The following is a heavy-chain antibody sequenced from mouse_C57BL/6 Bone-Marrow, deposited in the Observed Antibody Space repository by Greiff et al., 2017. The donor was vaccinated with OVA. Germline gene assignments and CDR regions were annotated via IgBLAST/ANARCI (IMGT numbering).Heavy chain of an antibody. V-gene: IGHV3-6*01. D-gene: IGHD1-1*02. CDR1: GYSITSGYY. J-gene: IGHJ4*01. Sequence: EVKLQQSGPGLVKPSQSLSLTCSVTGYSITSGYYWNWIRQFPGNNLEWMGYISYDGSNNYNPSLKNRISITRDTSKNQFFLKLNSVTTEDTATYYCARDGTFYAMDYWGQGTSVTVSS. CDR2: ISYDGSN. CDR3: ARDGTFYAMDY.